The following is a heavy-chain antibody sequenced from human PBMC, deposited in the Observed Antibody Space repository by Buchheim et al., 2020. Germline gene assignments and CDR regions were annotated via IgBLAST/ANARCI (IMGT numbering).Heavy chain of an antibody. D-gene: IGHD1-26*01. CDR1: GYSFSSYG. Sequence: QSQVVQSGSEVKKPGASVTLSCKASGYSFSSYGITWVRRAPGQGLEWIGWINTYNGFTKYAQKFQGRVTLTTDRPTSTAYMELRSPRSDDTAVYHCARVNSGSAPGRWLDAWGQGTL. CDR2: INTYNGFT. V-gene: IGHV1-18*01. CDR3: ARVNSGSAPGRWLDA. J-gene: IGHJ5*02.